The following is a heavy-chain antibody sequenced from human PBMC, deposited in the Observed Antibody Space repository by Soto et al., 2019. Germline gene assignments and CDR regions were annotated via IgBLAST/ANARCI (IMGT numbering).Heavy chain of an antibody. Sequence: SETLSLTCTVSSGSISSDYWSWIRQSPGKGLECIGYIHYSGSTNNSPSLKSRVTISVDTSKNQVSLKVTSVTAEDTAVYYCGRLGFSITGSLAVFDIWAPGTLVTVSS. V-gene: IGHV4-59*01. CDR1: SGSISSDY. CDR2: IHYSGST. J-gene: IGHJ3*02. CDR3: GRLGFSITGSLAVFDI. D-gene: IGHD3-10*01.